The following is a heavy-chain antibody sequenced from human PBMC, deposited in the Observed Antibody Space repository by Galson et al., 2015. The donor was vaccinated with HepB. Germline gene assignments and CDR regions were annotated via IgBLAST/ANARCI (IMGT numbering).Heavy chain of an antibody. CDR2: IDPSDSYT. J-gene: IGHJ3*02. CDR1: GYSFTSYW. D-gene: IGHD1-26*01. V-gene: IGHV5-10-1*01. CDR3: AIPAEYSGSYTADAFDI. Sequence: QSGAEVKKPGESLRISCKGSGYSFTSYWISWVRQMPGKGLGWMGRIDPSDSYTNYSPSFQGHVTISADKSISTAYLQWSSLKASDSAMYYCAIPAEYSGSYTADAFDIWGQGTMVTVSS.